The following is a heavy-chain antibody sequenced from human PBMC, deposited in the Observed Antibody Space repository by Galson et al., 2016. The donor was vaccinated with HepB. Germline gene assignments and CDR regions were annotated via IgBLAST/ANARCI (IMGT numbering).Heavy chain of an antibody. V-gene: IGHV3-30*02. CDR1: GFIFSDFG. CDR3: AKEEHNTGGTYGDF. D-gene: IGHD2-21*01. Sequence: SLRLSCAASGFIFSDFGMHWVRQAPGKGLEWVAFIGWDGNEKHYGDSVRGRFTISRDNSKNTLSLEMNSLSAEDTDLYYCAKEEHNTGGTYGDFRGQGTPVTVSS. J-gene: IGHJ4*02. CDR2: IGWDGNEK.